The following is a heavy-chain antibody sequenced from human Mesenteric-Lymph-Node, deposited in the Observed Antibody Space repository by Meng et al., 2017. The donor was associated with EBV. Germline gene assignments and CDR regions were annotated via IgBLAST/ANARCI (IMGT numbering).Heavy chain of an antibody. CDR2: INTNTGNP. D-gene: IGHD1-26*01. CDR3: ARKVGISSAKWYFDV. Sequence: QVQLGQSGSELKKPGASVKVSCTASGYTFTSYPMNWVRQAPGQGLEWMGGINTNTGNPTYAQGFTGRFVFSLDSSVSTAYLQISSLKAEDTAVYYCARKVGISSAKWYFDVWGRGTLVTVSS. CDR1: GYTFTSYP. J-gene: IGHJ2*01. V-gene: IGHV7-4-1*02.